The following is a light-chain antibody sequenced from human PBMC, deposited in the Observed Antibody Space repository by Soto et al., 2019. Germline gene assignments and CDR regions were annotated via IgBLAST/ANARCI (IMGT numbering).Light chain of an antibody. J-gene: IGKJ2*01. V-gene: IGKV3D-15*01. CDR3: QQYSSTPRT. CDR2: GAS. CDR1: QSVDID. Sequence: EIVLTQSPGTLSVSPGERVTLSCRASQSVDIDLAWYQQKPGQAPRLLIYGASTRATDMPGRFRGSGAGAEVTLSISSLQAEDSAVYCCQQYSSTPRTFGQGTKLEIK.